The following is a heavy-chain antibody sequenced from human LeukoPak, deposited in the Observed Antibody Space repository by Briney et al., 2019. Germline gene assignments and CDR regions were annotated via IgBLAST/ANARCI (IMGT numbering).Heavy chain of an antibody. V-gene: IGHV3-23*01. CDR1: GFTFSSYA. J-gene: IGHJ4*02. CDR3: AKVMRYYDSSGYSQYYFDY. CDR2: ISGSGGST. D-gene: IGHD3-22*01. Sequence: GGSLRLSCAASGFTFSSYAMSWVRQAPGKGLEWVSAISGSGGSTYYADSVRGRFTISRDNSKNTLYLQMNSLRAEDTAVYYCAKVMRYYDSSGYSQYYFDYWGQGTLVTVSS.